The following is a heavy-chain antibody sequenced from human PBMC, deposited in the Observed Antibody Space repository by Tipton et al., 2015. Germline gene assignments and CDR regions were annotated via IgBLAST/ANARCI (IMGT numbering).Heavy chain of an antibody. J-gene: IGHJ4*02. CDR3: ARARGRHGGLFDS. V-gene: IGHV4-59*01. CDR1: SDSINKYY. D-gene: IGHD4-23*01. Sequence: SLTCTVSSDSINKYYWSWIRQPPGKELQWIGYIQYSGGTNYNPSLESRVSMSVDTSKTQFSLEMRSVTATDTAVYYCARARGRHGGLFDSWGQGTLVTVSS. CDR2: IQYSGGT.